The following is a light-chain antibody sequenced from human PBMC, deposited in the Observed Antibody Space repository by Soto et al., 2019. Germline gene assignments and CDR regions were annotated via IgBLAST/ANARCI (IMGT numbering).Light chain of an antibody. Sequence: EIVLTQSPGTLSFSPGERATLSCRASQSILSNYLAWYQQKPGQVPRIIIYGASSRATGIPDRFSGSGSGTDFTLTISRLEPEDFEVYYCQQYNNWPRTFGQGTKVDIK. CDR2: GAS. CDR3: QQYNNWPRT. CDR1: QSILSNY. J-gene: IGKJ1*01. V-gene: IGKV3-20*01.